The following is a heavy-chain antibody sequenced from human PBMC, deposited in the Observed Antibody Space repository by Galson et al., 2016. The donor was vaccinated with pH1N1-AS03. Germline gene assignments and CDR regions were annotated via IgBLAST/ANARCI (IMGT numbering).Heavy chain of an antibody. CDR2: IYSSGVT. V-gene: IGHV4-30-2*06. Sequence: LSLTCAVSGDSIKSDTHSWNWIRQSPGKGLEWLGYIYSSGVTESNPSLRSRVSITIDTSKNEFSLKMTSVTAADMAVYYCARGPPFSPWGQGTLVTVSS. J-gene: IGHJ1*01. CDR1: GDSIKSDTHS. CDR3: ARGPPFSP.